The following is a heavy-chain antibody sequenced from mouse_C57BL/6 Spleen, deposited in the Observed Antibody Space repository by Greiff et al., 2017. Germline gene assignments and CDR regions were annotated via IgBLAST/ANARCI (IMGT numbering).Heavy chain of an antibody. V-gene: IGHV1-80*01. CDR2: IYPGDGDT. J-gene: IGHJ4*01. CDR1: GYAFSSYW. CDR3: ARPLYDYGYYAMDY. Sequence: QVQLQQSGAELVKPGASVKISCKASGYAFSSYWMNWVKQRPGKGLEWIGQIYPGDGDTNYNGKFKGKATLTADKSSSTAYMQLSSLTSEDSAVYFCARPLYDYGYYAMDYWGQGTSVTVSS. D-gene: IGHD2-4*01.